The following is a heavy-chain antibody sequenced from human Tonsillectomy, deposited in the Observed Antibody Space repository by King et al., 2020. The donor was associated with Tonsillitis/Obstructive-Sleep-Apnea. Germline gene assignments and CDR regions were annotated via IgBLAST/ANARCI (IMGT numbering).Heavy chain of an antibody. CDR3: ARGGCTNCVCYSGVHYYYYYMDV. CDR1: GFTFSDYY. Sequence: VQLVESGGGLVKPGGSLRLSCAASGFTFSDYYMSWIRQAPGKGLEWVSYISSSSSYTNYADSVKGRFTISRDYAKNSLYLQMNSLRAEDTAVYYCARGGCTNCVCYSGVHYYYYYMDVWGKGTTVTVSS. V-gene: IGHV3-11*05. CDR2: ISSSSSYT. J-gene: IGHJ6*03. D-gene: IGHD2-8*01.